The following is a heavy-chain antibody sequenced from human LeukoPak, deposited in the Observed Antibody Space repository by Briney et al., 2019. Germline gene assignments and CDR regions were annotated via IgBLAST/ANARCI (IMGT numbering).Heavy chain of an antibody. V-gene: IGHV4-61*01. J-gene: IGHJ6*02. Sequence: PSETLSLTCTVSGGSVSSGSYYWSWIRQPPGKGLEWIGYIYYSGSTNYNPSLKSRVTISVDTSKNQFSLKLSSVTATDTAVYYCARDRVQANPRRGYYYYYGMDVWGQGTTVTVS. D-gene: IGHD1-1*01. CDR1: GGSVSSGSYY. CDR3: ARDRVQANPRRGYYYYYGMDV. CDR2: IYYSGST.